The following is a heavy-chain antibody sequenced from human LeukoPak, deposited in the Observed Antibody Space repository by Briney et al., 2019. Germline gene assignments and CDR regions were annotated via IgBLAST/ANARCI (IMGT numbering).Heavy chain of an antibody. CDR1: GFIFSSYA. CDR2: ISYDGSNK. Sequence: GGSLRLSCAASGFIFSSYAMHWVRQAPGKGLEWVAVISYDGSNKYYADSVKGRFTISRDNSKNTLYLQMNSLRAEDTAVYYCARPAMVDYWGQGTLVTVSS. J-gene: IGHJ4*02. V-gene: IGHV3-30-3*01. CDR3: ARPAMVDY. D-gene: IGHD2-8*01.